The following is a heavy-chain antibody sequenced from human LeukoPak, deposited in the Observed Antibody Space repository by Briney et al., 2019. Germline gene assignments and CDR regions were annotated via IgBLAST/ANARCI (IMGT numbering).Heavy chain of an antibody. CDR2: IIPIFGTA. D-gene: IGHD1-7*01. V-gene: IGHV1-69*05. CDR3: ARDYGYNWNYGGGGWFDP. CDR1: GGTLSSYA. J-gene: IGHJ5*02. Sequence: SVKVSCKASGGTLSSYAISWVRQAPGQGLEWMGGIIPIFGTANYAQKFQGRVTITTDESTSTAYMELSSLRSEDTAVYYCARDYGYNWNYGGGGWFDPWGQGTLVTVSS.